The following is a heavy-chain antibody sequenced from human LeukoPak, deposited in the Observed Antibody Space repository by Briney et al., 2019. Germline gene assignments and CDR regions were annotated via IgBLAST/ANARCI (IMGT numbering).Heavy chain of an antibody. CDR2: ISSGSTYI. V-gene: IGHV3-21*01. Sequence: GGSLRLSCAASGFTFSRNSMNWVRQAPGKGLEWFSSISSGSTYIYYADSVKGRFTISRDNAKNSLYLQMNSLRADDTALYYCARDADSGYYYIDYWGRGTLVTVSS. D-gene: IGHD3-10*01. J-gene: IGHJ4*02. CDR1: GFTFSRNS. CDR3: ARDADSGYYYIDY.